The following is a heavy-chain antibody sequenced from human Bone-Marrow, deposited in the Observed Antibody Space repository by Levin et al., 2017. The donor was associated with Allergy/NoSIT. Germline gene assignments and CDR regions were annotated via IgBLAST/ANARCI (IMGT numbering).Heavy chain of an antibody. CDR3: AKDIAVAVRYFDY. V-gene: IGHV3-23*01. D-gene: IGHD6-19*01. Sequence: SCAASGFTFSSFAMSWVRQTPGKGLEWVSAISAGGGSTYYADSVKGRFTISRDNSKNTLYLQINSLRAEDTAVYYCAKDIAVAVRYFDYWGQGTLVTVSS. J-gene: IGHJ4*02. CDR2: ISAGGGST. CDR1: GFTFSSFA.